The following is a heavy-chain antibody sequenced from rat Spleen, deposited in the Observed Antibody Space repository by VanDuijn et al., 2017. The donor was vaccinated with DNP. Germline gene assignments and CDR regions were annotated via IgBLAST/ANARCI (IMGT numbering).Heavy chain of an antibody. V-gene: IGHV2-6*01. J-gene: IGHJ2*01. CDR3: VKEYYGYYFDY. CDR2: ISSGGNT. D-gene: IGHD1-6*01. CDR1: GFSLTSES. Sequence: QVQLKESGPGLVQPSQTLSLTCTVSGFSLTSESVSWVRQPPGKGLEWIAAISSGGNTYYNSALKSRLSISRDTSNSQVFLKMNSVQTEDMATYYCVKEYYGYYFDYWGQGVMVTVSS.